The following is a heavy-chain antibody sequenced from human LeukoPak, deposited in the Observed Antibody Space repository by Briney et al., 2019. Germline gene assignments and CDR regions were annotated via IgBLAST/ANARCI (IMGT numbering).Heavy chain of an antibody. CDR2: IIPILGIA. Sequence: GASVKVSCKASGGTFSSYAISWVRQAPGQGLEWMGRIIPILGIANYAQKFQGRVTITADKSTSTAYMELSSLRSEDTAVYYCGRGARRGGGGYWGQGTLVTVSS. D-gene: IGHD3-10*01. CDR3: GRGARRGGGGY. J-gene: IGHJ4*02. CDR1: GGTFSSYA. V-gene: IGHV1-69*04.